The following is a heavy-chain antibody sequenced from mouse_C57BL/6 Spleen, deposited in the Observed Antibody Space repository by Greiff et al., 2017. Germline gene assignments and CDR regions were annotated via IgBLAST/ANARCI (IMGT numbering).Heavy chain of an antibody. Sequence: QVHVKQSGAELVRPGASVTLSCKASGYTFTDYEMHWVKQTPVHGLEWIGAIDPETGGTAYNQKFKGKAILTADKSSSTAYMELRSLTSEDSAVYYCTRGVYYDYDAGTWFAYGGQGTRVTVSA. CDR3: TRGVYYDYDAGTWFAY. CDR2: IDPETGGT. V-gene: IGHV1-15*01. CDR1: GYTFTDYE. D-gene: IGHD2-4*01. J-gene: IGHJ3*01.